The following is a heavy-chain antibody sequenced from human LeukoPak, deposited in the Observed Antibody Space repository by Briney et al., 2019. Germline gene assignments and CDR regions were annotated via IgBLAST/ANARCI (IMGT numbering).Heavy chain of an antibody. J-gene: IGHJ6*03. V-gene: IGHV3-74*01. CDR2: INSEGSST. CDR3: ARDGNDYVWGSYRYQDYYYYYMDV. CDR1: GFTFSSYW. D-gene: IGHD3-16*02. Sequence: PGGSLRLSCAASGFTFSSYWMHWVRQAPGKGLVWVSRINSEGSSTSYADSVKGRFTISRDNAKNTLYLQMNSLRAEDTAVYYCARDGNDYVWGSYRYQDYYYYYMDVWGKGTTVTVSS.